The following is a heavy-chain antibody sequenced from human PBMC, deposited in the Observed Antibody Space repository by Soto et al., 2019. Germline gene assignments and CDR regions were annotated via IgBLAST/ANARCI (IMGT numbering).Heavy chain of an antibody. CDR2: INPNSGGT. Sequence: GASVKVSCKASGYTFTGYYMHWVRQAPGQGLEWMGWINPNSGGTNYAQKFQGWVTMTRDTSISTAYMELSRLRSDDTAVYYCARASGYCSSTSCYALDYWGQGTLVTVSS. D-gene: IGHD2-2*01. J-gene: IGHJ4*02. V-gene: IGHV1-2*04. CDR1: GYTFTGYY. CDR3: ARASGYCSSTSCYALDY.